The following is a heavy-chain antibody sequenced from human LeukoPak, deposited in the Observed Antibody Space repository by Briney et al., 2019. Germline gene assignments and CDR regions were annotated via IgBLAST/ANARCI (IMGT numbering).Heavy chain of an antibody. CDR2: IYTSGST. V-gene: IGHV4-4*09. CDR1: GGSISSYY. D-gene: IGHD3-9*01. J-gene: IGHJ4*02. CDR3: ARAGDYDILTGYYLGFDY. Sequence: SETLSLTCTVSGGSISSYYWSWIRQPPGKGLEWIGYIYTSGSTNYNPSLKSRVTISVDMSKNQFSLKLSSVTAADTAVYYCARAGDYDILTGYYLGFDYWGQGTLVTVSS.